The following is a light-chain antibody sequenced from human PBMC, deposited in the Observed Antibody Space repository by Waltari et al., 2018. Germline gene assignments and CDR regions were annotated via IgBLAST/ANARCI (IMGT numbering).Light chain of an antibody. CDR1: QSVRSN. V-gene: IGKV3-15*01. Sequence: EIVMTQSPGTLSVSPGARVTLSCRASQSVRSNLAWYQQKPGQTPRLLISGASTRATGIPARFSGSGSGTEFTLTIKTMQSEDFAVYYCQQYNDWPAWTFGQGTRVEIK. J-gene: IGKJ1*01. CDR3: QQYNDWPAWT. CDR2: GAS.